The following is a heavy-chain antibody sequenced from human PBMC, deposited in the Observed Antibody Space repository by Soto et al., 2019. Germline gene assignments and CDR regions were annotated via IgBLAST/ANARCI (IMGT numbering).Heavy chain of an antibody. D-gene: IGHD6-13*01. CDR3: AKGDSSSFYYGMDV. J-gene: IGHJ6*02. V-gene: IGHV3-9*01. CDR2: ISWNSGSK. CDR1: GFTFDDYA. Sequence: EVQLVESGGGLVQPGRSLRLSCAASGFTFDDYAMHWVRQAPGKGLEWVSGISWNSGSKGYADSVKGRFTISRDNAKNSLYLQMNSLRAEDTALYYCAKGDSSSFYYGMDVWGQGTTVTVSS.